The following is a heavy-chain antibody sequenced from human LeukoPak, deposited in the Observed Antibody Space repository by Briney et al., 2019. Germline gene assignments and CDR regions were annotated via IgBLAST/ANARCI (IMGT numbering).Heavy chain of an antibody. Sequence: GGSLRLSGAASGFTIVGYTLSWVRQAPGKGLKWVASITSGSNFVDYGDSVKGRFTISRDNAQNSLYVQMNSLRAEDTAVYYCATQPELPGWFDSWGQGTLVTVSS. CDR1: GFTIVGYT. D-gene: IGHD1-14*01. J-gene: IGHJ5*01. CDR3: ATQPELPGWFDS. V-gene: IGHV3-21*01. CDR2: ITSGSNFV.